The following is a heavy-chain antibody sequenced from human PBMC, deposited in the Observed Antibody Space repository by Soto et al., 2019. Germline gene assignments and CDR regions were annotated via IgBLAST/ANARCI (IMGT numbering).Heavy chain of an antibody. V-gene: IGHV4-31*03. CDR2: IYYSRST. CDR1: GGSISSGGYY. D-gene: IGHD3-10*01. Sequence: SETLSLTCTVSGGSISSGGYYWSWIRQHPGKGLEWIGYIYYSRSTYYNPSLKSRVTISVDTSKNQFSLKLSSVTAADTAVYYCARVSYYYGSGSYSRIYYFDYWGQGTLVTVSS. J-gene: IGHJ4*02. CDR3: ARVSYYYGSGSYSRIYYFDY.